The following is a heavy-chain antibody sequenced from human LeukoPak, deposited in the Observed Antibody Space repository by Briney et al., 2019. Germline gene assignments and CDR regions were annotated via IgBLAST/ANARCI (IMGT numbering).Heavy chain of an antibody. Sequence: GGSLRLSCAASGFTFSTYSMNWVRQAPGKGLEWVSFIDSSSRTTFYADSVKGRFTISRDNAKNSLFLQMNSLRAEDTAVYYCARGGSWSYYYYYYMDVWGKGTTVTVSS. CDR3: ARGGSWSYYYYYYMDV. J-gene: IGHJ6*03. V-gene: IGHV3-48*04. D-gene: IGHD6-13*01. CDR2: IDSSSRTT. CDR1: GFTFSTYS.